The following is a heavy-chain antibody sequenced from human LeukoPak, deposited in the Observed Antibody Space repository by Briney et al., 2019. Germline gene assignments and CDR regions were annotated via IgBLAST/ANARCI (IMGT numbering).Heavy chain of an antibody. CDR1: GFTFSSYA. D-gene: IGHD3-22*01. CDR3: AKVLLPSAPCFFDY. J-gene: IGHJ4*02. Sequence: GGSLRLSCAASGFTFSSYAMSWVRQAPGKGLEWVSAISGSGVSTYYADSVKGRLTISRDNSKNTLFLQVNSLRAEDTAVYYCAKVLLPSAPCFFDYWGQGTLVTVSS. V-gene: IGHV3-23*01. CDR2: ISGSGVST.